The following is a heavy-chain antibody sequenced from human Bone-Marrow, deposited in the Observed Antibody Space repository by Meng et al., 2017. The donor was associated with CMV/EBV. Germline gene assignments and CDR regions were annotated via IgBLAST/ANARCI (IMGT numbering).Heavy chain of an antibody. D-gene: IGHD1-1*01. V-gene: IGHV4-39*07. CDR1: GDSIGSSGYY. Sequence: SETLSLTCNVSGDSIGSSGYYWAWIRQPPGKGLEWIGNVYYRGNTYYNPSLRSRVTIPLDTSNNQFSLSLSSVTAADTALYYCARERPSTTGGSYGMDVWGQGTTVTVSS. CDR3: ARERPSTTGGSYGMDV. J-gene: IGHJ6*01. CDR2: VYYRGNT.